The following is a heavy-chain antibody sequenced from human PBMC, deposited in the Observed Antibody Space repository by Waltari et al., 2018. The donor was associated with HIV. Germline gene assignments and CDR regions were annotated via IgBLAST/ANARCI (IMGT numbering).Heavy chain of an antibody. CDR3: ARGSGYYYFDY. Sequence: EVQLVESGGGLVQPGGCLRLSCAASGFTFMSSWLHWVRQVPGKGLEWILGMSTDGNSVRSADSVKGRFTISRDNTKNTLYLQMNSLRVEDTAVYYCARGSGYYYFDYWGQGTRVTVSS. D-gene: IGHD3-22*01. J-gene: IGHJ4*02. V-gene: IGHV3-74*01. CDR2: MSTDGNSV. CDR1: GFTFMSSW.